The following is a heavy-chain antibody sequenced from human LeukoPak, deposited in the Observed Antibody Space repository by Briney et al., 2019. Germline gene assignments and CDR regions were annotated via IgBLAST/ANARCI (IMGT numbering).Heavy chain of an antibody. J-gene: IGHJ4*02. CDR2: IYYSGST. V-gene: IGHV4-59*01. D-gene: IGHD3-10*01. Sequence: SETLSLTCTVSSGSITNYYWSWIRQPPGKGLEWIGFIYYSGSTNYNPSLKSRVTISVDTSKNQFSLKLSSVTAADTAVYYCARGKYYYGSGSSPFDYWGQGTLVTVSS. CDR3: ARGKYYYGSGSSPFDY. CDR1: SGSITNYY.